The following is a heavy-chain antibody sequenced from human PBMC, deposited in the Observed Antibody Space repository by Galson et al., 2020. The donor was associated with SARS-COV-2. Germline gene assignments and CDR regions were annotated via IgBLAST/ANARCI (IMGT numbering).Heavy chain of an antibody. CDR1: GFTFSSYG. CDR2: IWYDGSNK. CDR3: ARDFYDSSGYDWFDP. J-gene: IGHJ5*02. V-gene: IGHV3-33*01. Sequence: GGSLRLSCTASGFTFSSYGMHWVRQAPGTGLEWVAVIWYDGSNKYYADSVKGRFTIARDNSKNTLYLQMNSLRAEDTAVYYWARDFYDSSGYDWFDPWGQGTLVTVSS. D-gene: IGHD3-22*01.